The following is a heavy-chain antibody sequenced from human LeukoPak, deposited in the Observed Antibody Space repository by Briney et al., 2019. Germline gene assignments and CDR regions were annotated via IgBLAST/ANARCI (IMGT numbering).Heavy chain of an antibody. CDR1: GFTFSSYS. V-gene: IGHV3-21*01. CDR2: ISGSSSYI. J-gene: IGHJ4*02. CDR3: AREPVTYYDFWSGYFYYFDY. D-gene: IGHD3-3*01. Sequence: PGGSLRLSCAASGFTFSSYSMNWVRQAPGKGLEWVSSISGSSSYIYYADSVKGRFTISRDNAKNSLYLQMNSLRAEDTAVYYCAREPVTYYDFWSGYFYYFDYWGPGTLVTVSS.